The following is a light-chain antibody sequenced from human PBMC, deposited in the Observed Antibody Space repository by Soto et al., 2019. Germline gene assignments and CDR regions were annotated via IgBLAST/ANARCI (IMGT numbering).Light chain of an antibody. V-gene: IGKV1-5*03. CDR1: QSISSW. Sequence: DIQMTQSPSTLSASVGDRGTSTCRASQSISSWLAWYQQKPVKAPKLLIYKASSLGSGVPSRFSGSGSGTEFTLTISSLQPDDFGTYYCQEYNSYWTFGQGTKVDI. CDR2: KAS. CDR3: QEYNSYWT. J-gene: IGKJ1*01.